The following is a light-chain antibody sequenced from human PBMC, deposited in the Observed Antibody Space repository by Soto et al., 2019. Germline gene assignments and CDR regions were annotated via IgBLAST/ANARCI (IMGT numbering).Light chain of an antibody. Sequence: EIVMTQSPATLSVSPGERATLSCRASQSVSSNLAWYQQKPGQTPRLLIYDTSTRATGVPARFIGSQSGAEFTLTITSLQSEDFAIYYCQHYVTWPLAFGGGTRVENK. V-gene: IGKV3-15*01. CDR3: QHYVTWPLA. CDR2: DTS. J-gene: IGKJ4*01. CDR1: QSVSSN.